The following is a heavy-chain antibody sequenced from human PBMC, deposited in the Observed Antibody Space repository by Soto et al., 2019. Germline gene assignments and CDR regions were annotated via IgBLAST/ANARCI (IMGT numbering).Heavy chain of an antibody. CDR3: ARVRGSSNWETTS. CDR2: ISSSSIAI. D-gene: IGHD6-13*01. V-gene: IGHV3-48*01. CDR1: GFTFSSST. J-gene: IGHJ4*02. Sequence: EVQLVESGGGLVQPGGSLRLSCAASGFTFSSSTMNWVRQAPGKGLEWVSYISSSSIAIYYADSVKGRFTISRDNAKNSLYLPMNSLRAEDTAVYYCARVRGSSNWETTSWGQGTLFTVSS.